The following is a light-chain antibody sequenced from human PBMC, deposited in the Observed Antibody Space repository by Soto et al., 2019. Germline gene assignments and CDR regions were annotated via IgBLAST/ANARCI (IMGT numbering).Light chain of an antibody. Sequence: ALTQPASVSGSPGQSITISCTGTSSDVGGYNYVSWYQQHPGKAPKLMIYDVSNRPSGVSNRFSGSKSGNTASLTISGLQAEDEADYYCSSYTSSSPLFGGGTKVTVL. CDR2: DVS. J-gene: IGLJ2*01. CDR1: SSDVGGYNY. V-gene: IGLV2-14*01. CDR3: SSYTSSSPL.